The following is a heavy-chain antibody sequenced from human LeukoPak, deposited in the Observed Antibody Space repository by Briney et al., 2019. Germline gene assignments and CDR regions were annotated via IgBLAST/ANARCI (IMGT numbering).Heavy chain of an antibody. CDR1: GGSFSGYY. Sequence: SETLSLTCAVYGGSFSGYYWSWIRQPPGKGLEWIGEINHSGSTNYNPSLKSRVTISVDTSKNQFSLKLSSVTAADTAVYYCARDRPYYFDYWGQGTLVTVSS. J-gene: IGHJ4*02. V-gene: IGHV4-34*01. CDR2: INHSGST. CDR3: ARDRPYYFDY.